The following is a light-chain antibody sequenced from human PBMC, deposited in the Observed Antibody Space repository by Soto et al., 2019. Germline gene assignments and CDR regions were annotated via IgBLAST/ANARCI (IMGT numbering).Light chain of an antibody. Sequence: QSVLTQPASVSASPGPSITISCTGTSSDIGAYNSVSWYQQHPGEAPQLIIYDVSYRPSGISSRFSGSKSGNTASLTVSGLQADDDADYYCASHTTGRIRVFGGGTKLTVL. CDR2: DVS. J-gene: IGLJ2*01. CDR1: SSDIGAYNS. CDR3: ASHTTGRIRV. V-gene: IGLV2-14*03.